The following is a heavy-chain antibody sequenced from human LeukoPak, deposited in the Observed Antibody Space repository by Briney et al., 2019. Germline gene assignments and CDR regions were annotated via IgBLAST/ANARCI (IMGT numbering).Heavy chain of an antibody. CDR2: ISSSGSTI. D-gene: IGHD2-2*01. CDR1: GFTFSDYY. V-gene: IGHV3-11*01. Sequence: PGGSLRLSCAASGFTFSDYYMSWILQAPGKGLEWVSYISSSGSTIYYADSVKGRFTISRDNAKNSLYLQMNSLRAEDTAVYYCAREAGYCSSTSCYDGYWGQGTLVTVSS. J-gene: IGHJ4*02. CDR3: AREAGYCSSTSCYDGY.